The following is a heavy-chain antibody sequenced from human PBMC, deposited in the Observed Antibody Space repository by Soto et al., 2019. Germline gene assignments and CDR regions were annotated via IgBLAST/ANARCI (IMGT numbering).Heavy chain of an antibody. V-gene: IGHV1-18*01. CDR3: ARETSYGSGSYYNIPDAFDI. Sequence: QVQLVQSGAEVKKPGASVKVSCKASGYTFTSYGISWVRQAPGQGLEWMGWISAYNGNTNYAQKLQGRVTMTTDTSTSTAYMELRILRSDDTAVYYCARETSYGSGSYYNIPDAFDIWGQGTMVTVSS. J-gene: IGHJ3*02. CDR1: GYTFTSYG. D-gene: IGHD3-10*01. CDR2: ISAYNGNT.